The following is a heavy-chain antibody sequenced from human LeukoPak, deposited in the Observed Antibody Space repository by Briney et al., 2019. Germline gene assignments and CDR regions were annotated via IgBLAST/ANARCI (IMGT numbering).Heavy chain of an antibody. V-gene: IGHV3-20*04. CDR2: INWNGGST. J-gene: IGHJ6*03. D-gene: IGHD6-19*01. CDR1: GFTLDDYG. Sequence: GGSLRLSWPASGFTLDDYGISWVRQAPGKGLEWVSGINWNGGSTGYADSVKGRFTISRDNAKNSLYLQMNSLRAEDTALYYCARGGAGLYYYYMDVWGKGTTVTVSS. CDR3: ARGGAGLYYYYMDV.